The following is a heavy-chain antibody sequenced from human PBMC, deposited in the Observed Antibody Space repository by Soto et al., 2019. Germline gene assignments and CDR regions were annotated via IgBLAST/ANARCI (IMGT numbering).Heavy chain of an antibody. Sequence: QVQLQQGGAGLLKPSETLSLTCAVNGVSFSGYSWTWIRQAPGKGLDWIGEINYTGTTNYSPSLKSRVTLSVDTSKNQFSLELRSVSAADTAVYYCAREGGSGWYYYDYWGHGTLVTVSS. V-gene: IGHV4-34*02. CDR1: GVSFSGYS. D-gene: IGHD6-19*01. J-gene: IGHJ4*01. CDR3: AREGGSGWYYYDY. CDR2: INYTGTT.